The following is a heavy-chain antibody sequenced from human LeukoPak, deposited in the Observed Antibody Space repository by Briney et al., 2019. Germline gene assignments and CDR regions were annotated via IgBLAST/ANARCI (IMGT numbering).Heavy chain of an antibody. CDR1: GFTFTSHS. CDR3: ARVSKYSYGYDYFDY. Sequence: GGSLRLSCTASGFTFTSHSLNWVRQAPGKGLEYVSAISSNGGSTYYANSVKGRFTISRDNSKNTLYLQMGSLKAEDMAVYYCARVSKYSYGYDYFDYWGQGTLVTVSS. J-gene: IGHJ4*02. D-gene: IGHD5-18*01. V-gene: IGHV3-64*01. CDR2: ISSNGGST.